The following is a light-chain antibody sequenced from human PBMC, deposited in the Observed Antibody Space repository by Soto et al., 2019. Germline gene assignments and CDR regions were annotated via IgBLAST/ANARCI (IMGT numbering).Light chain of an antibody. CDR1: QSIRRY. Sequence: DIQMTQSPSSLSASVGDRVTITCRASQSIRRYLNWYQQKPGEAPKVLIYAASTLQSGVPPSFSGSGSGTDFTLTINNLQPEDFATYYCQQSYSTPPTFGQGTRLEIK. CDR2: AAS. CDR3: QQSYSTPPT. J-gene: IGKJ5*01. V-gene: IGKV1-39*01.